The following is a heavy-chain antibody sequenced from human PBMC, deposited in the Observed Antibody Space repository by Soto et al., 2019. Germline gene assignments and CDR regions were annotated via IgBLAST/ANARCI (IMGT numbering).Heavy chain of an antibody. CDR2: ISGSGTMK. CDR1: GFTFRNHA. Sequence: GGSLRLSCVASGFTFRNHAMTWVRQAPGKGLEWVSGISGSGTMKYYADSVRGHFIISRENAKNTLHLQMDNLRVEDTAVYYCAKEPEENEQVPITGDNWGQGTLVTVYS. V-gene: IGHV3-23*01. CDR3: AKEPEENEQVPITGDN. D-gene: IGHD1-20*01. J-gene: IGHJ4*02.